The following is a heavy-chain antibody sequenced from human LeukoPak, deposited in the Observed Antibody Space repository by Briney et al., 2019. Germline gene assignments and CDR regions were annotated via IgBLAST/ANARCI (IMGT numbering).Heavy chain of an antibody. CDR1: GFTFRTYG. Sequence: PGGSLRLSCAATGFTFRTYGMHWVRQAPGKGLEWVSFIQYDGSEKYYTDSVKGRFTVSRDSSKNTLYLQMNSLRAEDTAVYYCARERGIYGDSQYYYGMDVWGQGTTVTVSS. CDR2: IQYDGSEK. CDR3: ARERGIYGDSQYYYGMDV. D-gene: IGHD4-17*01. V-gene: IGHV3-30*02. J-gene: IGHJ6*02.